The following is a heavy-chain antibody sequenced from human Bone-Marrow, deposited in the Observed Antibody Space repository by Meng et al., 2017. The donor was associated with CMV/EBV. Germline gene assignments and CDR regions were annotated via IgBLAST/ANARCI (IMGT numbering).Heavy chain of an antibody. V-gene: IGHV1-69*05. J-gene: IGHJ6*02. CDR2: IIPILGTE. Sequence: GGSLRLSCKASGGTFSNYAISWVRQAPGEGLEWMGGIIPILGTENYAQKFQGRVTITTDESTSTAYMELSSLRSEDTAVYYCVANTHYGMDVWGQGTTVTVSS. D-gene: IGHD3-3*02. CDR1: GGTFSNYA. CDR3: VANTHYGMDV.